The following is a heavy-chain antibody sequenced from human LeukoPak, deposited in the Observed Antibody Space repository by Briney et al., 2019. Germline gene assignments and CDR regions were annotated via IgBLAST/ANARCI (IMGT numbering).Heavy chain of an antibody. J-gene: IGHJ4*02. D-gene: IGHD6-13*01. CDR1: GFSFSSFW. Sequence: GGSLRLSCAASGFSFSSFWMSWVRQSPGKRLEWVANIEQDGSEKCYVESVKGRFTLSRDNAKNSLYLQMNSLRAEDTAVYYCAKLVEAGSFGLDYWGQGTLVTVSS. V-gene: IGHV3-7*01. CDR3: AKLVEAGSFGLDY. CDR2: IEQDGSEK.